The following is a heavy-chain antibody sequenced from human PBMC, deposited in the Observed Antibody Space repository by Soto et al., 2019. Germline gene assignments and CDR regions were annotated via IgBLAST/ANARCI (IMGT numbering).Heavy chain of an antibody. CDR1: GFTFSSYA. D-gene: IGHD6-19*01. J-gene: IGHJ6*02. CDR3: ARDVPPYSSGWYVGYYYYGMDV. CDR2: ISSSSSYI. Sequence: SLRLSCAASGFTFSSYAMSWVRQAPGKGLEWVSSISSSSSYIYYADSVKGRFTISRDNAKNSLYLQMNSPRAEDTAVYYCARDVPPYSSGWYVGYYYYGMDVWGQGTTVTVSS. V-gene: IGHV3-21*01.